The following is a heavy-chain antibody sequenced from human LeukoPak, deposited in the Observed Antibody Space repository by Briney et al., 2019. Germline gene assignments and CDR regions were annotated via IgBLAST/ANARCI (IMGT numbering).Heavy chain of an antibody. Sequence: GGSLRLSCEDSGFTFRSYEMNWVRQAPGKGLEWIAYLSSSGSAFSYADSVKGRFTIARDNAKNSVYLEMNSLRADDTAVYYCARGALDAATPFDSWGQGTLVTVSS. CDR1: GFTFRSYE. CDR2: LSSSGSAF. J-gene: IGHJ5*01. CDR3: ARGALDAATPFDS. V-gene: IGHV3-48*03. D-gene: IGHD2-15*01.